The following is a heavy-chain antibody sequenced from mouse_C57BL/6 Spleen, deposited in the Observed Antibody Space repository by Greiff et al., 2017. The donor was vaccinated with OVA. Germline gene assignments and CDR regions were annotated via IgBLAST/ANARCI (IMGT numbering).Heavy chain of an antibody. J-gene: IGHJ2*01. V-gene: IGHV2-6-1*01. CDR1: GFSLTRYC. D-gene: IGHD1-1*01. CDR3: ARHNYYGSFCDC. Sequence: VQLVESGPGLVAPSQSLSITCTVSGFSLTRYCVHWVRQPPGKGLEWMVVIWSDGSTTYNSALNSRLSISTDNSKSQVFLKMNSRQSDDTAMYYCARHNYYGSFCDCWGQGTTLTVAS. CDR2: IWSDGST.